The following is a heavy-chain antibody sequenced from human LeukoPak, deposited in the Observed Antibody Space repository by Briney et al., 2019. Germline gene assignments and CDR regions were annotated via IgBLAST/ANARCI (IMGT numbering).Heavy chain of an antibody. CDR3: ARTTSDYYDSSGVFDY. J-gene: IGHJ4*02. CDR2: IIPIFGTA. CDR1: GGTFSSYA. Sequence: SVKVSCKASGGTFSSYAISWVRQAPGQGLEWMGGIIPIFGTANYAQKFQGRVTITADKSTSTAYMELSSLRSEDTAVYYCARTTSDYYDSSGVFDYWGQGTLVTVSS. D-gene: IGHD3-22*01. V-gene: IGHV1-69*06.